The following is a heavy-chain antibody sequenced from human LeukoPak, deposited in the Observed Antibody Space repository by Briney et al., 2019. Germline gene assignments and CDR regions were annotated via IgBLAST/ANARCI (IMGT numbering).Heavy chain of an antibody. J-gene: IGHJ5*02. CDR3: ARGQPTTRRFDP. D-gene: IGHD1/OR15-1a*01. V-gene: IGHV4-34*01. Sequence: SETLSLTCAVYGGSFSGYYWGWIRQPPGKGLEWIGEINHSGSTNYNPSLKSRVTISVDTFKNQFSLKLSSVTAADTAVYYCARGQPTTRRFDPWGQGTLVTVSS. CDR1: GGSFSGYY. CDR2: INHSGST.